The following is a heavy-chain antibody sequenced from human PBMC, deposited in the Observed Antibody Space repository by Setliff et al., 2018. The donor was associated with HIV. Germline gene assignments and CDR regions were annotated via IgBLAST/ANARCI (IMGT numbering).Heavy chain of an antibody. CDR1: GGSISSSSYY. V-gene: IGHV4-39*02. J-gene: IGHJ1*01. D-gene: IGHD6-19*01. CDR3: AREPPGQWLISIPEYFQL. CDR2: VYYSGTT. Sequence: KTSETLSLTCTVSGGSISSSSYYWGLIRQPPGKGLEWIGSVYYSGTTYYNPSLKSRVTISVDTSKNQFSLKLSSVTAADTAVYYCAREPPGQWLISIPEYFQLWGQGTLVTVSS.